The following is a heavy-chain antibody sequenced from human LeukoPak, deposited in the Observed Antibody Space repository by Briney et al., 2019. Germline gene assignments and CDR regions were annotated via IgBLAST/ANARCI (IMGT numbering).Heavy chain of an antibody. CDR2: IHNNGNT. D-gene: IGHD3-10*01. CDR3: ARVAAHPTITPIDY. V-gene: IGHV4-59*01. J-gene: IGHJ4*02. CDR1: AGSISTYY. Sequence: SETLSLTCSDSAGSISTYYWRWIRQPPGKGLEWIGYIHNNGNTNYNPSLKSRVTISVDTSKNQFSLRLSSVTAADTAVYYCARVAAHPTITPIDYWGQGALVTVSS.